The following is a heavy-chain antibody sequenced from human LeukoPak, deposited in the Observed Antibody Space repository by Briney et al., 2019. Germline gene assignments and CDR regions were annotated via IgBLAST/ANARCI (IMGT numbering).Heavy chain of an antibody. CDR2: IGTHGGER. V-gene: IGHV3-30*02. J-gene: IGHJ4*02. CDR3: AKDRQVGTFDY. CDR1: GFIFSSYV. Sequence: GGSLRLSCAGSGFIFSSYVMHWVRQAPGKGLEWVALIGTHGGERYYADSVKGRFTISKDDSKDTVYLQMNSLRAEDTAVYYCAKDRQVGTFDYWGQGTLVTVSS. D-gene: IGHD1-26*01.